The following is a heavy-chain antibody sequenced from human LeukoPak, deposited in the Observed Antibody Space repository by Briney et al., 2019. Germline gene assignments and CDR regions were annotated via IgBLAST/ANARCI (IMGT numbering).Heavy chain of an antibody. Sequence: ASVKVSCKASGYTFTGYYLHWVRQAPGQGLEWMGIINPNSATTSYTQKFQGRVTMSRDTSTNTVYMEVSSLRSEDTAVYYCARDSASTVSTSSDYGMDVWGQGTTVTVSS. V-gene: IGHV1-46*01. CDR2: INPNSATT. CDR3: ARDSASTVSTSSDYGMDV. D-gene: IGHD4-17*01. J-gene: IGHJ6*02. CDR1: GYTFTGYY.